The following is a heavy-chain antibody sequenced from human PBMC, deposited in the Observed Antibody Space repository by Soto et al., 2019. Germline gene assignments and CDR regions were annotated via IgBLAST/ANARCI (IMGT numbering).Heavy chain of an antibody. V-gene: IGHV3-72*01. CDR3: LRGADYSGNPFDH. D-gene: IGHD6-13*01. Sequence: GGSLRLSCAASGFTFSEHYMNWVRQAPGKGLEWVGPSRSRRNNYINEYAAAGRGRFTISRDESENSLYLNMNGVTTEDTAIYYCLRGADYSGNPFDHWGRGTLVTVSS. CDR2: SRSRRNNYIN. J-gene: IGHJ4*02. CDR1: GFTFSEHY.